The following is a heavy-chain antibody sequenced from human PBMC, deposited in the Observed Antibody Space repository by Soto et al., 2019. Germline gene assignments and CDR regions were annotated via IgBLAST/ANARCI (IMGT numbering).Heavy chain of an antibody. Sequence: EVQLLESGGGLVQPGGPLRLSCAASGFTFSSYAMSWVRQAPGKGLEWVSAISGSGGSTYYADSVKGRFTISRDNSKNTLYLQMNSLRAEDTAVYYCAKDGGYSSGWTGWFDPWGQGTLVTVSS. V-gene: IGHV3-23*01. CDR2: ISGSGGST. CDR3: AKDGGYSSGWTGWFDP. CDR1: GFTFSSYA. J-gene: IGHJ5*02. D-gene: IGHD6-19*01.